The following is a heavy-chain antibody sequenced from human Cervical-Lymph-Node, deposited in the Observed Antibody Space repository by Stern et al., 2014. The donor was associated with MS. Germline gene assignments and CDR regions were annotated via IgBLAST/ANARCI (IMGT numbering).Heavy chain of an antibody. V-gene: IGHV4-59*13. J-gene: IGHJ6*02. Sequence: QVQLQESGPGLVKPSETLSLTCTVSGDAITSYYWSWIRQPPGKGLEWIGYSHSSGSTNYNPSLKSRVTISVDTSKNQFSLKLSSVTAADTAVYYCARARIVVTGRYYFYYGIDVWGQGTTGTVSS. D-gene: IGHD6-19*01. CDR2: SHSSGST. CDR3: ARARIVVTGRYYFYYGIDV. CDR1: GDAITSYY.